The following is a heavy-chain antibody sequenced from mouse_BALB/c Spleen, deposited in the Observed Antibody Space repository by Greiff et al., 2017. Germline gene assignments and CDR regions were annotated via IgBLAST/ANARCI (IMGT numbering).Heavy chain of an antibody. V-gene: IGHV1-5*01. J-gene: IGHJ3*01. CDR1: GYTFTSYW. CDR2: IYPGNSDT. D-gene: IGHD2-1*01. Sequence: VQLQQSGTVLARPGASVKMSCKASGYTFTSYWMHWVNQRPGQGLEWIGAIYPGNSDTSYNQKFKGKAKLTAVTSTSTAYMELSSLTNEDSAVYDCTREGYGNCFAWFAYWGQGTLVTVSA. CDR3: TREGYGNCFAWFAY.